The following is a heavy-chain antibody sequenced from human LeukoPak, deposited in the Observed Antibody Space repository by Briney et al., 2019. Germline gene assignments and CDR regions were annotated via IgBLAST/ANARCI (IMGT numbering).Heavy chain of an antibody. D-gene: IGHD2-2*01. CDR2: ISSSSSYI. J-gene: IGHJ3*02. Sequence: RPGGSLRLSCAASGFTFSSYSMNWVRQAPGKGLEWVSSISSSSSYIYYADSVKGRFTISRDNAKNSLYLQMNSLRAEDTAVYYCARPKGVVVPAATGSAFDIWGQGTMVTVSS. CDR3: ARPKGVVVPAATGSAFDI. CDR1: GFTFSSYS. V-gene: IGHV3-21*01.